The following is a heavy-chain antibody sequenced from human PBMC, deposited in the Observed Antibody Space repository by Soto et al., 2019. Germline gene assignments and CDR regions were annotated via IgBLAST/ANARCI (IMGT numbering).Heavy chain of an antibody. Sequence: SVKVSCKASGYTFSRYGISWLRQAPGQGLEWMGRIIPILGIANYAQKFQGRVTITADKSTSTAYMELSSLRSEDTAVYYFARDGVREFDYWGQGTLVTVSS. V-gene: IGHV1-69*04. CDR1: GYTFSRYG. CDR3: ARDGVREFDY. D-gene: IGHD3-10*01. J-gene: IGHJ4*02. CDR2: IIPILGIA.